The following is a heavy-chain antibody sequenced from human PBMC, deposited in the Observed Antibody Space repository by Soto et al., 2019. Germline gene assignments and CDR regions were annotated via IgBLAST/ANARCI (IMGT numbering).Heavy chain of an antibody. CDR3: ARGSHTGVFGVVDYGMDV. V-gene: IGHV1-8*01. CDR1: GYTFTSYD. J-gene: IGHJ6*02. D-gene: IGHD3-3*01. CDR2: MNPNSGNT. Sequence: QVQLVQSGAEVKKPGASVKVSCQASGYTFTSYDINWVRQATGQGLEWMGWMNPNSGNTGYAQKFQGRVTMTRNTSISTAYMELSSLRSEDTSVYYCARGSHTGVFGVVDYGMDVWGQGTTVTVAS.